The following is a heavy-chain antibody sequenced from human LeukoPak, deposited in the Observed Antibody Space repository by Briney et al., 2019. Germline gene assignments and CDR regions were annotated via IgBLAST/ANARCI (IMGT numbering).Heavy chain of an antibody. J-gene: IGHJ6*02. CDR2: IKQDGSEK. CDR3: ARDPYSSSWSYGMDV. V-gene: IGHV3-7*05. Sequence: GGSLRLSCAASGFTFSSYWMSWVRQTPEKGLEWVANIKQDGSEKVYVDSVKGRFTISRDNDKSSLYLQMSGLRAEDTAVYYCARDPYSSSWSYGMDVWGQGTTVTVSS. CDR1: GFTFSSYW. D-gene: IGHD6-13*01.